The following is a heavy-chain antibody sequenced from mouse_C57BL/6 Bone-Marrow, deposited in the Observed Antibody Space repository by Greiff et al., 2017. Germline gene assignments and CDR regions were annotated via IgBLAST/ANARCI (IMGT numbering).Heavy chain of an antibody. D-gene: IGHD1-1*01. CDR3: TTFPLITTVVATDYFDY. Sequence: EVQLQQSGAELVRPGASVKLSCTASGFNIKDDYMHWVKQRPEQGLEWIGWIDPENGDTEYASKFQGKATITADPSSNTAYLQLSSLTSEDTAVYYCTTFPLITTVVATDYFDYWGQGTTLTVSS. CDR1: GFNIKDDY. V-gene: IGHV14-4*01. CDR2: IDPENGDT. J-gene: IGHJ2*01.